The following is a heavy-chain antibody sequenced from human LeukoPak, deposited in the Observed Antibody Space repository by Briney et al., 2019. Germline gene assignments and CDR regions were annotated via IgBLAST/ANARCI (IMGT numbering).Heavy chain of an antibody. Sequence: PGGSLRLSCAASGFTFDDYAMHWVRQGPGKGLEWVSGISWNSGRIVYADSVKGRFTISRDNAKNSLYLQMNSLGAEDTALYYCTKDTMYYYESTGYFDHWGQGTLVTVSS. D-gene: IGHD3-22*01. CDR2: ISWNSGRI. CDR3: TKDTMYYYESTGYFDH. CDR1: GFTFDDYA. V-gene: IGHV3-9*01. J-gene: IGHJ4*02.